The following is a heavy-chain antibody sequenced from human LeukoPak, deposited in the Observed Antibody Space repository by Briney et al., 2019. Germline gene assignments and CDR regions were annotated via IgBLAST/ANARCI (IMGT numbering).Heavy chain of an antibody. Sequence: SGGSLRLSCAASGFTFSSYAMSWVRQAPGKGLEWVSAISGSGGSTYYADSVKGRFTISRDNSKITLYLQMNSLRAEDTAVYYCAKGLNDYDILTGYLIFDYWGQGTLVTVSS. CDR1: GFTFSSYA. V-gene: IGHV3-23*01. D-gene: IGHD3-9*01. J-gene: IGHJ4*02. CDR3: AKGLNDYDILTGYLIFDY. CDR2: ISGSGGST.